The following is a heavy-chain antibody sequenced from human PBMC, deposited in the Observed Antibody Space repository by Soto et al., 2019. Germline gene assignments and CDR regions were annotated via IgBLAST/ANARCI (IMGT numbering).Heavy chain of an antibody. CDR3: GRHSSGWYYFDY. D-gene: IGHD6-19*01. J-gene: IGHJ4*02. CDR2: IYYSGST. V-gene: IGHV4-59*08. CDR1: GGSISSYY. Sequence: PSETLSLTCTVSGGSISSYYWSWIRQPPGKGLEWIGYIYYSGSTNYNPSLKSRVTISVDTSKNQFSLKLSSVTAADTAVYYCGRHSSGWYYFDYWGQGTLVTVSS.